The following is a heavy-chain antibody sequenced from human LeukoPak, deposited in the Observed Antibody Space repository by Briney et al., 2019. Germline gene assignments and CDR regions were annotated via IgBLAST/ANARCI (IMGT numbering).Heavy chain of an antibody. D-gene: IGHD3-22*01. J-gene: IGHJ4*02. CDR3: ARPTRYTYYDSSGSFDY. CDR1: GFTFSDYY. V-gene: IGHV3-11*03. CDR2: ISSSSSYT. Sequence: GGSLRLSCAASGFTFSDYYMSWIRQAPGKGLEWVSYISSSSSYTNYAHSVKGRFTISRDNAKNSLYLQMNSLRAEDTAVYYCARPTRYTYYDSSGSFDYWGQGTLVTVSS.